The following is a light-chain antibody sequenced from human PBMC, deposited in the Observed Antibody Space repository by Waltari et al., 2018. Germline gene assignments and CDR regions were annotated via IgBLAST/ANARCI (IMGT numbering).Light chain of an antibody. V-gene: IGLV2-14*03. Sequence: QSALSQPASVSGSPGQSLTISCTGASRDVGGHDYSSSYQQHPGKAPKLIIRDVNNRPSGVSNRFSGSKSGNTASLTISGLQAEDEADYYCSSYSTSSSLILFGEGTKVTVL. CDR3: SSYSTSSSLIL. J-gene: IGLJ2*01. CDR2: DVN. CDR1: SRDVGGHDY.